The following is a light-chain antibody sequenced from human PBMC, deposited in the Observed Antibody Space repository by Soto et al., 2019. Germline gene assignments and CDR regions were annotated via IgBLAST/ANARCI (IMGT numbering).Light chain of an antibody. CDR1: SGHYKYI. J-gene: IGLJ7*01. V-gene: IGLV4-60*02. Sequence: QSVLTQSCSASASMGSSVKLTCTLSSGHYKYIIAWHQQQPGKAPRYLMKLEGSGSYNKGSGVPDRFSGSSSGADRYLTISCVQFEVEAAYYCETWDTTTHAQFGGGTPLPVL. CDR2: LEGSGSY. CDR3: ETWDTTTHAQ.